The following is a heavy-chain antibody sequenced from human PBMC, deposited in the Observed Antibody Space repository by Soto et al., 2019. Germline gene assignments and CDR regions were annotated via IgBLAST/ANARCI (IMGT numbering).Heavy chain of an antibody. CDR1: GGSISSGGYY. V-gene: IGHV4-31*03. CDR3: ARAVPTKAYYYYGMDV. Sequence: QVQLQESGPGLVKPSQTLSLTCTVSGGSISSGGYYWSWIRQHPGKGLEWIGYIYYSGSTYYNPSLKSRVTISVDTSKNQFSLKLSSVTAADTAVYYCARAVPTKAYYYYGMDVWGQGTTVTVSS. D-gene: IGHD1-26*01. CDR2: IYYSGST. J-gene: IGHJ6*02.